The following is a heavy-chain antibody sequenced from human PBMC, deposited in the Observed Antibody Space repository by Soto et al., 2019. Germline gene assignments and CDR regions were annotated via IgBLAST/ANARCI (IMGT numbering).Heavy chain of an antibody. CDR2: ISGSGGST. CDR1: GFTFSSYA. V-gene: IGHV3-23*01. J-gene: IGHJ5*02. D-gene: IGHD2-15*01. Sequence: VQLLESGGGLVQPGGSLRLSCAASGFTFSSYAMSWVRQAPGKGLEWVSAISGSGGSTYYADSVKGRFTISRDNSKNTLYLQMNSLRAEDTAVYYCAKDPLDIVVVVAAHNWFDPWGQGTLVTVSS. CDR3: AKDPLDIVVVVAAHNWFDP.